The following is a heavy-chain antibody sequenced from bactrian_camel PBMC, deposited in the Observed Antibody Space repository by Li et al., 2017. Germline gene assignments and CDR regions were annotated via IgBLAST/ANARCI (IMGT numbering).Heavy chain of an antibody. D-gene: IGHD8*01. CDR1: GFRFADYA. V-gene: IGHV3S55*01. J-gene: IGHJ4*01. Sequence: QLVESGGGSAETGGSLRVSCRASGFRFADYALGWYRQAPGNECELLSTIDLDSYTYVADSVKGRFIISRDNAKETISLQMNNLQPEDTALYYCVTGYKSVMRSANFWGQGTQVTVS. CDR2: IDLDSYT. CDR3: VTGYKSVMRSANF.